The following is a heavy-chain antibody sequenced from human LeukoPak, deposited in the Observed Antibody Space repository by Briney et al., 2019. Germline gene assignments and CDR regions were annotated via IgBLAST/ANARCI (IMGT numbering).Heavy chain of an antibody. D-gene: IGHD4-17*01. V-gene: IGHV4-59*13. CDR2: IYYSGST. Sequence: PSETLSLTCTVSGGSISSYYWSWIRQPPGKGLEWIGYIYYSGSTNYNPSLKSRVTISADTSKNQFSLKLSSVTAADTAVYYCARVEGYGDYVIDYWGQGTLVTVSS. J-gene: IGHJ4*02. CDR3: ARVEGYGDYVIDY. CDR1: GGSISSYY.